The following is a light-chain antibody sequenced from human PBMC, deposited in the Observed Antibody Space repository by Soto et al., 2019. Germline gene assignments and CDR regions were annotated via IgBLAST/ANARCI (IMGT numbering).Light chain of an antibody. CDR3: QQYGTPPQT. V-gene: IGKV3D-15*01. CDR1: QSISKN. J-gene: IGKJ1*01. Sequence: IVMTQSPATLSLSPGEKATLSCRASQSISKNFAWFQQKPGQVPRLLIYGASNRATGIPARFSGSGSGTDFTLTISSLENADFAVYYCQQYGTPPQTFGQGTKVDIK. CDR2: GAS.